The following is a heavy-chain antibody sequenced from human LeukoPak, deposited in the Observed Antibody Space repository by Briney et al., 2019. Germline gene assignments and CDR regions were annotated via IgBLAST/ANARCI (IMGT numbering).Heavy chain of an antibody. CDR3: ARTSMIAIDN. Sequence: GGSLRISCAASGFTFGSYAMHWVRQAPGKGLECAAVISYDGSKIYYEDSVKGRFTISRDNSKNTLYLEMNSLRPEDTAVYYCARTSMIAIDNWGQGTLVTVS. CDR2: ISYDGSKI. J-gene: IGHJ4*02. D-gene: IGHD3-22*01. V-gene: IGHV3-30*04. CDR1: GFTFGSYA.